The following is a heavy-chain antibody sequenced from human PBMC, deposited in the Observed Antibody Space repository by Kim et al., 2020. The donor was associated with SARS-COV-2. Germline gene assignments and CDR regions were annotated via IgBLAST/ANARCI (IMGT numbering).Heavy chain of an antibody. CDR3: ARSSKDYYDSSGFFDP. Sequence: SVNGRFTISRDNSKNTLYLQMNSLRAEDTAVYYCARSSKDYYDSSGFFDPWGQGTLVTVSS. D-gene: IGHD3-22*01. J-gene: IGHJ5*02. V-gene: IGHV3-30*07.